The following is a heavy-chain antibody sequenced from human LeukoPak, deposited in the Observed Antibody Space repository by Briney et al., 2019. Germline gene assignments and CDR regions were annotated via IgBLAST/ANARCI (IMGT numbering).Heavy chain of an antibody. CDR1: GFTVSGNY. D-gene: IGHD5-18*01. CDR3: ARDRGYSYGNWYFDN. Sequence: GGSLRLSCAASGFTVSGNYMNWVRQAPGKGLEWVSVIKSGGGTFYADSVKGRFTISRDNSENTLSLQMSSLRAEDTAMYYCARDRGYSYGNWYFDNWGQGTLVTVSS. CDR2: IKSGGGT. J-gene: IGHJ4*02. V-gene: IGHV3-66*01.